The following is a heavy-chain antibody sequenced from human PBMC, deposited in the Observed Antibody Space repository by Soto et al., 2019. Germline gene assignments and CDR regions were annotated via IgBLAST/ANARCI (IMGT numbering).Heavy chain of an antibody. V-gene: IGHV3-23*01. J-gene: IGHJ4*02. CDR3: AKPPLPTYYYDSSGYYTVDY. CDR1: GFTFSSYA. D-gene: IGHD3-22*01. Sequence: GGSLRLSCAASGFTFSSYAMSWVRQAPGKGLEWVSAISGSGGSTYYADSVKGRFTISRDNSKNTLYLQMNSLRAEDTAVYYCAKPPLPTYYYDSSGYYTVDYWGQGTLVTVSS. CDR2: ISGSGGST.